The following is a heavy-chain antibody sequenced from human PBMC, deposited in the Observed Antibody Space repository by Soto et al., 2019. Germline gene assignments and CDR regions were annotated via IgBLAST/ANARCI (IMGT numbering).Heavy chain of an antibody. V-gene: IGHV4-34*01. Sequence: QVQLQQWGAGLLKPSETRSLTCAVYGGSFSGYYWSWIRQPPGKGLEWIGEINHSGSTNYNPSLKSRVTISVDTSKNQFSLKLSSVTAADTAVYYCARVRLHSSRWVLFDYWGQGTLVTVSS. CDR3: ARVRLHSSRWVLFDY. CDR2: INHSGST. CDR1: GGSFSGYY. D-gene: IGHD6-13*01. J-gene: IGHJ4*02.